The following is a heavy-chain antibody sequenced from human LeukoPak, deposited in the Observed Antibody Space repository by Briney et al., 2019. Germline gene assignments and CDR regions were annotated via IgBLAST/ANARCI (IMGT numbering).Heavy chain of an antibody. CDR2: INPSSGST. J-gene: IGHJ4*02. V-gene: IGHV1-46*01. CDR3: ARDGEYYDSRGSYFDS. CDR1: GYTFTSFY. Sequence: ASVTVSCKASGYTFTSFYMHWVRQAPGQGLEWMGIINPSSGSTSNAHKFQGRVTMTRDTSTSTVYMELSSLRSEDTAVYYCARDGEYYDSRGSYFDSWGQGTLVTVSS. D-gene: IGHD3-22*01.